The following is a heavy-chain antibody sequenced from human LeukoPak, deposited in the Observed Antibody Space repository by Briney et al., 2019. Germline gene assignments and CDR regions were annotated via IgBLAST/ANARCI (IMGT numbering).Heavy chain of an antibody. Sequence: PGRSLRLSCTASGFTFGDYAMSWVRQAPGKGLEWVGFIRSKPYGGTTEYAASVKGRFTISRDDSKSIAYLQMNSLKTEDTAVCYCTREAPSNYYGSGSYYEDWGQGTLVTVSS. V-gene: IGHV3-49*04. CDR3: TREAPSNYYGSGSYYED. J-gene: IGHJ4*02. CDR2: IRSKPYGGTT. D-gene: IGHD3-10*01. CDR1: GFTFGDYA.